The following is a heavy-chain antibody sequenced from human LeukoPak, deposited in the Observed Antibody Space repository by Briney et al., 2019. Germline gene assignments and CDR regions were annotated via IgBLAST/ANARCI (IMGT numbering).Heavy chain of an antibody. V-gene: IGHV3-23*01. CDR1: GLSIGNYA. CDR3: AKDPNGDYIGAFDG. Sequence: GGSLRLSCVGCGLSIGNYAMTWVRQAPGKGLEWVSSITVNGGTTKYADSVRGRFTVSRDNSRNTVFLQMDSQRAEDTAVYYCAKDPNGDYIGAFDGWGQGTMVTVSS. D-gene: IGHD2-8*01. CDR2: ITVNGGTT. J-gene: IGHJ3*01.